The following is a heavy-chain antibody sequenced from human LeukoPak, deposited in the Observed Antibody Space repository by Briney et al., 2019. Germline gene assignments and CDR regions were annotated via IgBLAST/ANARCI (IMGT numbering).Heavy chain of an antibody. CDR2: IYYSGST. CDR3: ARDNSLGFGELSDV. D-gene: IGHD3-10*01. Sequence: PSETPSLTCTVSGGSISSGGYYWRWIRQHPGKGLEWIGYIYYSGSTYYNPSLKSRVTISVDTSKNQFSLKLSSVTAADTAVYYCARDNSLGFGELSDVWGQGTTVTVSS. V-gene: IGHV4-31*03. J-gene: IGHJ6*02. CDR1: GGSISSGGYY.